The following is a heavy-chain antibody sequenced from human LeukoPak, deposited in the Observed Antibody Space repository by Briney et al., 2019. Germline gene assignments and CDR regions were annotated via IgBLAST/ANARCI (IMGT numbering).Heavy chain of an antibody. CDR2: IAQDGAEA. CDR3: SNGIYRDSY. V-gene: IGHV3-7*01. CDR1: GFTFTSYW. Sequence: PGGSLRLSCEASGFTFTSYWMAWVRQAPGKGLEWVANIAQDGAEAVYADSVRGRFSISRDNAKNSLYLQMNNLRAEDTAVYYCSNGIYRDSYWGQGTQVTVPS. D-gene: IGHD1-26*01. J-gene: IGHJ4*02.